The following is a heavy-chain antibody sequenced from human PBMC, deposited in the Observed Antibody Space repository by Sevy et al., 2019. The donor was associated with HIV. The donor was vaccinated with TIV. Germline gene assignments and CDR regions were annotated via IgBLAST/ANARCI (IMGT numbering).Heavy chain of an antibody. Sequence: ASVKVSCRASGGTFSSYAINWVRQAPGQGLEWMGGFIALFRTSSYAQKFQGRVTIRADASSNTAYMELSSLTSEDTAVYYCARWGNWNGGVDVWGQGTTVTVSS. CDR2: FIALFRTS. V-gene: IGHV1-69*13. D-gene: IGHD1-1*01. CDR3: ARWGNWNGGVDV. CDR1: GGTFSSYA. J-gene: IGHJ6*02.